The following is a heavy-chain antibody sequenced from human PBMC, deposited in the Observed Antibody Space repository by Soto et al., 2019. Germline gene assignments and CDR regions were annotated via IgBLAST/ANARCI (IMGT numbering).Heavy chain of an antibody. V-gene: IGHV1-69*06. CDR1: GGTFSSYA. CDR2: IIPIFGTA. D-gene: IGHD6-13*01. Sequence: QVQLVQSGAEVKKPGSSVKVSCKASGGTFSSYAISWVRQAPGQGLEWMGGIIPIFGTANYAQKFQGRVTITADKSTSTAYMELSSLRSEDTAVYYCAGGEGYSSRWYSYYYGMDVWGQGTTVTVSS. CDR3: AGGEGYSSRWYSYYYGMDV. J-gene: IGHJ6*02.